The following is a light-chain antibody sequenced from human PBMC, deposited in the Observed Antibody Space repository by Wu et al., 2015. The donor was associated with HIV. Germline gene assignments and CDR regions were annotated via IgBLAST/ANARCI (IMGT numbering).Light chain of an antibody. Sequence: MTQSPATLSVSPGERVTLSCRASQSVSSNLVWYQQKPGQAPRLLIYDASTRATGIPARFSGSGSGTDFTLTISSLQSEDFAIYYCQQYDSGPITFGQGTRLEIK. CDR2: DAS. V-gene: IGKV3D-15*01. CDR3: QQYDSGPIT. CDR1: QSVSSN. J-gene: IGKJ5*01.